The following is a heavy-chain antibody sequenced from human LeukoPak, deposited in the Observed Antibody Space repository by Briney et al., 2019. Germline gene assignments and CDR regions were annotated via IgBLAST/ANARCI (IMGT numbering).Heavy chain of an antibody. V-gene: IGHV1-8*01. J-gene: IGHJ6*03. Sequence: ASVKVSCKTSGYTFTSYDTNWVRQATGQGLEWMGWMNPNSGNTGYAQKFQGRVTMTRNTSISTAYMELSSLRSEDTAVYYCARVQQQLHYMDVWGKGTTVTVSS. CDR1: GYTFTSYD. D-gene: IGHD6-13*01. CDR3: ARVQQQLHYMDV. CDR2: MNPNSGNT.